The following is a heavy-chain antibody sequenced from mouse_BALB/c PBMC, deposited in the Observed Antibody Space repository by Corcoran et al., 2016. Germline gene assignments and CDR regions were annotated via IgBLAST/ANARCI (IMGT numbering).Heavy chain of an antibody. CDR2: ISYDGSN. D-gene: IGHD4-1*01. Sequence: DVQLQESGPGLVKPSQSLSLTCSVTGYSIPRGYYWNWIRQFPGNKLEWMGYISYDGSNNYNPSLKNRISITRDTSKNQFFLKLNSVTTEDTATYYCARHWYAMDYWGQGTSVTVSS. CDR1: GYSIPRGYY. CDR3: ARHWYAMDY. J-gene: IGHJ4*01. V-gene: IGHV3-6*02.